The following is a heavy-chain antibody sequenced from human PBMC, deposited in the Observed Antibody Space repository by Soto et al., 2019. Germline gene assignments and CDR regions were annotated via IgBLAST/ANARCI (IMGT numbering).Heavy chain of an antibody. CDR2: IHYNGNT. J-gene: IGHJ5*02. CDR1: GDSVSSYS. V-gene: IGHV4-59*02. Sequence: SETLSLTCTVSGDSVSSYSWSWIRQPPGKGLEWIGNIHYNGNTKYSPSLKSRVTMSVDTSKNHFSLEVISVTAADTAIYYCARAKFYYDSGSHFFFDPWGQGTLVTVSS. D-gene: IGHD3-10*01. CDR3: ARAKFYYDSGSHFFFDP.